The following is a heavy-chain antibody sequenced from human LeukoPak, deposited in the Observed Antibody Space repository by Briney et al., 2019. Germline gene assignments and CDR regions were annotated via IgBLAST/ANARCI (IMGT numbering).Heavy chain of an antibody. CDR1: GYTFTSYD. Sequence: ASVKVSCTASGYTFTSYDINWVRQATGQGLEWMGWMNPNSGNTGYAQKFQGRVTMTRNTSISTAYMELSSLRSEDTAVYYCARPLRMTTVTTFGYWGQGTLVTVSS. V-gene: IGHV1-8*01. CDR3: ARPLRMTTVTTFGY. CDR2: MNPNSGNT. D-gene: IGHD4-17*01. J-gene: IGHJ4*02.